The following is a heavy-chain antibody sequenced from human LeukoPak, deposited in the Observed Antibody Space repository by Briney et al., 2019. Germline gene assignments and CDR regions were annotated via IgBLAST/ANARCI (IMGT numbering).Heavy chain of an antibody. V-gene: IGHV1-2*02. Sequence: ASVKVSCKASGYTFTGYYMHWVRQAPGQGLEWMGWINPNSGGTNYAQKFQGRVTMTRDTSISTAYMELSRLRSDDTAVYYCATLAARSSHYYYYMDVWGKGTTVTVSS. D-gene: IGHD6-6*01. CDR1: GYTFTGYY. CDR2: INPNSGGT. CDR3: ATLAARSSHYYYYMDV. J-gene: IGHJ6*03.